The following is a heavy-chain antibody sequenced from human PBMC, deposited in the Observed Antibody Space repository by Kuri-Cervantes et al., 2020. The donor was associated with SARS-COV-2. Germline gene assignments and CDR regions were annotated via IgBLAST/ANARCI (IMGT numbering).Heavy chain of an antibody. V-gene: IGHV1-46*02. D-gene: IGHD5-24*01. J-gene: IGHJ4*02. Sequence: ASVKVSCKASGYTFKNYFVHWVRQAPGQGLEWMGIINPSVGLSTNYAQKFQGRVTMTRDTSTSTVYMELSSLRSEDTAVYYCARDGGVEMATITDWGQGTLVTVSS. CDR3: ARDGGVEMATITD. CDR1: GYTFKNYF. CDR2: INPSVGLST.